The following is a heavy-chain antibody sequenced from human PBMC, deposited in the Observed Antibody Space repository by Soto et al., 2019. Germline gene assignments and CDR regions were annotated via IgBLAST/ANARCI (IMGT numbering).Heavy chain of an antibody. CDR3: ARWFSNYAYFDP. V-gene: IGHV1-2*02. CDR1: GYPFTGYY. CDR2: INPSSGGT. J-gene: IGHJ5*02. D-gene: IGHD1-7*01. Sequence: GSVKVYCKASGYPFTGYYMHLGRQAPGQGLEWIGSINPSSGGTNYAEKFQGRVTMTRETSISTAYMELSRLRSYDTAVYYCARWFSNYAYFDPWGQGTLVTDSS.